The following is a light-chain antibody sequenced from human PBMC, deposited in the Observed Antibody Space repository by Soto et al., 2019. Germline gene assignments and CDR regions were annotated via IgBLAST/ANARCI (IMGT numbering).Light chain of an antibody. Sequence: QSALTQPPSASGSPGQSVTISCTGTSSDVGGYKYVSWYQQHPGKAPKFMIYEVSKRPSGVPDRFSGSKSGNTASLTVSGLEADDDADYYCSSDAGSITVVFGGGTKLTVL. J-gene: IGLJ2*01. CDR3: SSDAGSITVV. V-gene: IGLV2-8*01. CDR1: SSDVGGYKY. CDR2: EVS.